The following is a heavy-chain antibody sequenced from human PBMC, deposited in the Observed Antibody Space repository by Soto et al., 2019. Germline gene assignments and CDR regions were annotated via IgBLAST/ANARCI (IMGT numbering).Heavy chain of an antibody. Sequence: SETLSLTCTVSGGSISSYYWSWIRQPPGKGLEWIGYIYYSGSTNYNPSLKSRVTISVDTSKNQFSLKPSSVTAADTAVYYCDSLFSMISNLPTFIFDTWGQGTMFTFS. V-gene: IGHV4-59*08. CDR3: DSLFSMISNLPTFIFDT. J-gene: IGHJ3*02. CDR1: GGSISSYY. D-gene: IGHD2-21*01. CDR2: IYYSGST.